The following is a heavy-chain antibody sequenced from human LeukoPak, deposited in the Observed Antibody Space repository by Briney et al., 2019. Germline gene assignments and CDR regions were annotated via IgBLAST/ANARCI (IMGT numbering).Heavy chain of an antibody. V-gene: IGHV1-2*02. CDR1: GYTFTDYY. D-gene: IGHD7-27*01. CDR3: ARAKERRTLLGNWFDS. Sequence: GASVKVSCKASGYTFTDYYIHWVRHAPGQGLELMGWTYPKTGATNPAQKFQGRVTMTRDTSMHTAYLELSGLRSDDTALYYCARAKERRTLLGNWFDSWGQGTLVTVSS. CDR2: TYPKTGAT. J-gene: IGHJ5*01.